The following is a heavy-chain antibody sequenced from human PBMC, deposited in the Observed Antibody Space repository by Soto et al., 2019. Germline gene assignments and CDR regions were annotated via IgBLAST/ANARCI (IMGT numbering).Heavy chain of an antibody. CDR2: ISYDGSNK. D-gene: IGHD2-15*01. CDR1: GFTFSSYG. V-gene: IGHV3-30*03. CDR3: ARLNGYCIRGSCHGHYAMDV. J-gene: IGHJ6*02. Sequence: PGGSLRLSCAASGFTFSSYGMHWVRQAPGKGLEWVAVISYDGSNKYYADSVKGRFTISRDNSKNTLYLQMNSLRAEDTAVYYCARLNGYCIRGSCHGHYAMDVRGQGTTVTVSS.